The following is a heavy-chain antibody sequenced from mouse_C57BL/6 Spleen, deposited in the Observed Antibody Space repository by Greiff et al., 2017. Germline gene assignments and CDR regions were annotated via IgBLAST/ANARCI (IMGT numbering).Heavy chain of an antibody. CDR1: GYTFTDYY. CDR3: ARGGTTGVPVDY. Sequence: VQLQQSGPVLVKPGASVKMSCKASGYTFTDYYMNWVKQSHGKSLEWIGVINPYNGGTSYNQKFKGKATLTVDKSSSTAYMELNSLTSEDSAVYYCARGGTTGVPVDYWGQGTTLTVSS. V-gene: IGHV1-19*01. J-gene: IGHJ2*01. D-gene: IGHD1-1*01. CDR2: INPYNGGT.